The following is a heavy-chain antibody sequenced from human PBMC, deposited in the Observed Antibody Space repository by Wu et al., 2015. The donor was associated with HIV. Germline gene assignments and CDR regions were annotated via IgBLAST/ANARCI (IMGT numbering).Heavy chain of an antibody. CDR3: ARGDYSSTSYYYYYMDV. D-gene: IGHD2-2*01. Sequence: QVHLVQSGAEVKKPGASVKVSCKASGYTFTDYFVHWVRQAPGHGLEWMGWVDPHSGDTVYAQKFQGRVTLTMNTSISTAYMELGRLRSDDTAIYYCARGDYSSTSYYYYYMDVWARGPRSPSP. V-gene: IGHV1-2*02. J-gene: IGHJ6*03. CDR2: VDPHSGDT. CDR1: GYTFTDYF.